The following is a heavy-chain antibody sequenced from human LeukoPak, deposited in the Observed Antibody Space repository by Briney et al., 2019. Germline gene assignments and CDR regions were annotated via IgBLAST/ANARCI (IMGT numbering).Heavy chain of an antibody. CDR1: GGTFISYA. CDR2: IIPIFGTA. J-gene: IGHJ6*02. CDR3: AGTMIGTLDYYYGMDV. Sequence: SVQVSCKASGGTFISYAISWVRQAPGQGLEWMGGIIPIFGTANYAQKFQGRVTIIADESTSTAYMELSSLRSEDTAVYYCAGTMIGTLDYYYGMDVWGQGTTVTVSS. V-gene: IGHV1-69*13. D-gene: IGHD3-22*01.